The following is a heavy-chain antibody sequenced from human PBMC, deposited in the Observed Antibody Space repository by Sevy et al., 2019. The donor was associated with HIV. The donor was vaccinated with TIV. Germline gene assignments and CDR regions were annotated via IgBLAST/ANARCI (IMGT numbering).Heavy chain of an antibody. CDR2: ISYEGRNK. J-gene: IGHJ4*02. CDR3: ARVGVSYCTDDCYHRFDY. D-gene: IGHD2-21*02. CDR1: GFTFSSYA. Sequence: GGSLRLSCSASGFTFSSYALLWVRQAPGKGLEWVSLISYEGRNKYYSDSVKGRFAISRDESKTTLFLQMESLRTEDTAIYYCARVGVSYCTDDCYHRFDYWGRGTLVTVSS. V-gene: IGHV3-30*09.